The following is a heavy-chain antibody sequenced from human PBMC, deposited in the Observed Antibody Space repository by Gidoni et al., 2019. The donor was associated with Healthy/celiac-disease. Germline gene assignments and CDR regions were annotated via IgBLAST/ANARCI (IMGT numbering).Heavy chain of an antibody. V-gene: IGHV3-23*01. J-gene: IGHJ4*02. Sequence: EVQLLESGGGLVQPGGSLRLSCAASGFTFSSYAIRWVRQAPGKGLEWVAAISGSGGSTYYADSVKGRFTISRDNSKNTLYLQMNSLRAEDTAVYYCAKDLQYSLLWFGELLAAFDYWGQGTLVTVSS. D-gene: IGHD3-10*01. CDR1: GFTFSSYA. CDR2: ISGSGGST. CDR3: AKDLQYSLLWFGELLAAFDY.